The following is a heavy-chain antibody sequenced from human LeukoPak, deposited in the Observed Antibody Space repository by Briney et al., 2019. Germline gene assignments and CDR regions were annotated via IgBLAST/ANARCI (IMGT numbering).Heavy chain of an antibody. CDR3: ARAPTREGGGALFDY. CDR1: GGPITSYY. J-gene: IGHJ4*02. D-gene: IGHD3-16*01. CDR2: IYSSGST. Sequence: SETLSLTCTVSGGPITSYYWSWIRQPAGKGLEWIGRIYSSGSTNFNPSLKSRVTMSVDTSKDQISLNLTSVTAADTAVYYCARAPTREGGGALFDYWGQGTLVTVPS. V-gene: IGHV4-4*07.